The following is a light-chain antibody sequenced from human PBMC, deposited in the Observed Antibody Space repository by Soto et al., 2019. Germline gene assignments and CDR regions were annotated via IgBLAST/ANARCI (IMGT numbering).Light chain of an antibody. V-gene: IGKV1-5*01. CDR2: DAS. J-gene: IGKJ1*01. Sequence: DIQMTQSPSTLSASVGDRVTITCRASQSISSWLAWYQQKPGKAPKLLIYDASSLESGVPSRFSGSGSGTEFTLTISSLQPDDFATYYCQQYNSLWTFGHGTTVEIK. CDR3: QQYNSLWT. CDR1: QSISSW.